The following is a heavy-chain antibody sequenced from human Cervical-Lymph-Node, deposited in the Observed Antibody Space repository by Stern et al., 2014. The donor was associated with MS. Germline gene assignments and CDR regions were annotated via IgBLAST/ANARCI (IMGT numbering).Heavy chain of an antibody. CDR3: ATTFR. V-gene: IGHV1-69*01. CDR2: MFPTFGTT. J-gene: IGHJ4*02. D-gene: IGHD3-16*01. Sequence: QVQLGQSGAEVKKPGSSVKVSCKASGGTFSSDVISWVRQAPGQGLDWMGGMFPTFGTTNYAQKFQGRVKITADESMSTAYMELSSLRSEDTALYYCATTFRWGQGTLITVSS. CDR1: GGTFSSDV.